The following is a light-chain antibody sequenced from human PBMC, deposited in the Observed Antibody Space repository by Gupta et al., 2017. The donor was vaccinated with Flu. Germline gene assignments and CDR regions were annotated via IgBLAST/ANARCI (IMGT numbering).Light chain of an antibody. CDR1: SNDIGGYNY. Sequence: QSALTQPAPVSGSPGQSLTISCTGPSNDIGGYNYVSWYQQHPGKAPKLMISEVTNRPSGVSDRFSGSKSGDTASLTISGLQADDEAQYYCSSYTSSFALERVFGGGTKLTVL. V-gene: IGLV2-14*01. CDR2: EVT. J-gene: IGLJ3*02. CDR3: SSYTSSFALERV.